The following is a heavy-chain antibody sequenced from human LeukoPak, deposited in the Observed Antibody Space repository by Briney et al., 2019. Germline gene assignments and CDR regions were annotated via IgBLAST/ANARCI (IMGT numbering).Heavy chain of an antibody. V-gene: IGHV3-7*04. CDR2: IKNDGSED. CDR1: GFTFSSHW. D-gene: IGHD1/OR15-1a*01. CDR3: ARNNKGAFDI. Sequence: PGGSLRLSCAASGFTFSSHWMSWVRQAPGKGLEWVANIKNDGSEDFYVGSVKGRFTISKDDAKTSLYLQMNSLRAEDTALYYCARNNKGAFDIWGQGTRVTVSS. J-gene: IGHJ3*02.